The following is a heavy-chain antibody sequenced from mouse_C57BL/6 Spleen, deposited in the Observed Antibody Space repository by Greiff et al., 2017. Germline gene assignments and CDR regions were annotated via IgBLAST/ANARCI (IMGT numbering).Heavy chain of an antibody. V-gene: IGHV6-3*01. CDR3: TVPSYLRDYFDY. CDR2: IRLKSDNYAT. CDR1: GFTFSNYW. D-gene: IGHD5-5*01. Sequence: EVNLVESGGGLVQPGGSMKLSCVASGFTFSNYWMNWVRQSPEKGLEWVAQIRLKSDNYATHYSESVKGRFTILRDDSTSSVYLHMNNLRAEDTGSYYCTVPSYLRDYFDYRGQGTTRTVSS. J-gene: IGHJ2*01.